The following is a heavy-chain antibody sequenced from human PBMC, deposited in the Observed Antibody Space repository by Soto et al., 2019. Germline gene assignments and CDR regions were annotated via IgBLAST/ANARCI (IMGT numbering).Heavy chain of an antibody. CDR3: AGGPRLFDY. D-gene: IGHD6-6*01. CDR2: ISYDGSNK. J-gene: IGHJ4*02. V-gene: IGHV3-30*03. CDR1: GFTFSSYG. Sequence: GGSLRLSCAASGFTFSSYGMHWVRQAPGKGLEWVAVISYDGSNKYYADSVKGRFTISRDNSKNTLYLQMNSLRAEDTAVYYCAGGPRLFDYWGQGTLVTVSS.